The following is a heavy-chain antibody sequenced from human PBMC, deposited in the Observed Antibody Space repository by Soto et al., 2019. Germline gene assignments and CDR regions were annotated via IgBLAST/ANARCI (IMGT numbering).Heavy chain of an antibody. V-gene: IGHV4-59*01. Sequence: VTLSLTCTVSGGSISSYYWSWIRQPPGKGLEWIGYIYYSGSTNYNPSLKSRVTISVDTSKNQFSLKLSSVTAADTAVYYCARDTWDSSGWYSYGMDVWGQGTTVTVSS. J-gene: IGHJ6*02. D-gene: IGHD6-19*01. CDR2: IYYSGST. CDR3: ARDTWDSSGWYSYGMDV. CDR1: GGSISSYY.